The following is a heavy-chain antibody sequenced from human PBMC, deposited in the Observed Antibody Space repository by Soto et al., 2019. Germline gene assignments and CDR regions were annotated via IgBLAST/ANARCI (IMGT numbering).Heavy chain of an antibody. CDR3: ARVGTMIPPENWFDP. CDR1: AGTFSSYG. Sequence: SVKVSCKASAGTFSSYGISWVRQGPGEGVEWMGGRIPIFGAANYAQKFQGRVTITADESTSTAYMELSSLRSEDAAVYYCARVGTMIPPENWFDPSGRGTLVTDSS. V-gene: IGHV1-69*13. D-gene: IGHD3-22*01. J-gene: IGHJ5*02. CDR2: RIPIFGAA.